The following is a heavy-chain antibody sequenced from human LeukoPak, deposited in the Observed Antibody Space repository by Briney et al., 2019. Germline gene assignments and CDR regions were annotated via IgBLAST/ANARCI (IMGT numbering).Heavy chain of an antibody. CDR1: GGSISSSSYY. J-gene: IGHJ5*02. CDR3: ARGTGSGTGWFDP. D-gene: IGHD3-10*01. V-gene: IGHV4-30-2*01. Sequence: SETLSLTCTVSGGSISSSSYYWGWIRQPPGKGLEWIGYIYHSGSTYYNPSLKSRVTISVDRSKNQFSLKLSSVTAADTAVYYCARGTGSGTGWFDPWGQGTLVTVSS. CDR2: IYHSGST.